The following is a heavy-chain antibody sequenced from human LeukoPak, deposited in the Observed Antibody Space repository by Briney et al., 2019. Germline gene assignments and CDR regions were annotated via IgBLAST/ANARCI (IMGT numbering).Heavy chain of an antibody. D-gene: IGHD1-7*01. V-gene: IGHV3-21*01. J-gene: IGHJ4*02. CDR3: AGELLGGELHYFDY. CDR1: GFTFSDYY. CDR2: ISGSSSYI. Sequence: SGGSLRLSCAASGFTFSDYYMSWVRQAPGKGLEWVSSISGSSSYIYYADSVKGRFSISRANAKNSLYLQMNSLRAQDPALYYWAGELLGGELHYFDYWSQGTLVTVSS.